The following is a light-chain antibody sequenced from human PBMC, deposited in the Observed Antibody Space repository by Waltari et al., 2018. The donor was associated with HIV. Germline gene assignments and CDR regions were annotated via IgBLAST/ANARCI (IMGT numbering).Light chain of an antibody. CDR2: YKSGSFN. CDR3: MVLHNSAVF. J-gene: IGLJ2*01. V-gene: IGLV5-45*02. Sequence: QAVLTQPSSLSASPGESASLTCTFRSDMNVGTYRIYWYQQKLGGPPQFLLRYKSGSFNERGAGVPSRFSGSKDSSANSGFLVISGVQSEDEADYHCMVLHNSAVFFGGGTKLTVL. CDR1: SDMNVGTYR.